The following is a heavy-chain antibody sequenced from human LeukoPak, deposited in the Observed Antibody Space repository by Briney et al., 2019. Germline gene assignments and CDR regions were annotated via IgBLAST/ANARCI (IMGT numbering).Heavy chain of an antibody. D-gene: IGHD5-24*01. CDR3: AREQFSHTSNYFDN. CDR1: GFMFDGYA. CDR2: ISGDGVSS. V-gene: IGHV3-43*02. J-gene: IGHJ4*02. Sequence: SGGSLRLSCAASGFMFDGYAMHWVRQVPGRGLEWVSLISGDGVSSLYADSVRGRFTISRDNNNNSLSLQMHSLTTEDTAFYYCAREQFSHTSNYFDNWGQGILVTVSS.